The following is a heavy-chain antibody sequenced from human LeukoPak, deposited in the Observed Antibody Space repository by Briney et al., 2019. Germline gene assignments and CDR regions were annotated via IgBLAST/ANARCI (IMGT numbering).Heavy chain of an antibody. J-gene: IGHJ6*04. D-gene: IGHD3/OR15-3a*01. Sequence: GRSLRLSCTASGFTFGDYAMSWVRQAPGKGLEWVGFIRSKAYGGTTEYAASVKGRFTISRDDSKSIAYLQMNSLKTEDTAVYYRTRDNLVEDWSHAFPRYYYYGMDVWGKGTTVTVSS. CDR2: IRSKAYGGTT. CDR1: GFTFGDYA. V-gene: IGHV3-49*04. CDR3: TRDNLVEDWSHAFPRYYYYGMDV.